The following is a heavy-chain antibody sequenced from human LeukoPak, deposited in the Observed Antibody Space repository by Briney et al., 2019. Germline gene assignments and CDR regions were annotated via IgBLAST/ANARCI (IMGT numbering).Heavy chain of an antibody. CDR1: GFTFTSHW. V-gene: IGHV3-74*01. CDR3: TRERYSRRQDDALDI. D-gene: IGHD1-14*01. J-gene: IGHJ3*02. CDR2: IESDGSSP. Sequence: GGSLRLSCAASGFTFTSHWMHWVRQAPGKGLEWVSRIESDGSSPRYADSVRGRFTISRDNAKNTLYLQMSSLRAEDTAVYYCTRERYSRRQDDALDIWGQGTMVTVSS.